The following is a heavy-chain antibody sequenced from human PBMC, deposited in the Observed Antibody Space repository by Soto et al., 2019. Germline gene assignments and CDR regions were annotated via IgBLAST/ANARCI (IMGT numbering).Heavy chain of an antibody. CDR1: GGSFSGYY. CDR3: ARAAAVAGTDY. V-gene: IGHV4-34*01. CDR2: INHSGST. Sequence: QVQLQQWGAGLLKPSETLSLTCAVYGGSFSGYYWSWIRQPPGKGLEWIGEINHSGSTNYNPSLKSRVTISVDTSKHQFSLKLSSVTAADTAVYYCARAAAVAGTDYWGQGTLVTVSS. J-gene: IGHJ4*02. D-gene: IGHD6-19*01.